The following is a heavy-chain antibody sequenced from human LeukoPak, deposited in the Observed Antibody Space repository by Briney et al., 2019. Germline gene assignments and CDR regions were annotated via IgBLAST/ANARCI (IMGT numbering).Heavy chain of an antibody. CDR3: GVGASIANYYSYMDV. D-gene: IGHD1-26*01. V-gene: IGHV3-72*01. CDR2: SRNKANSYST. CDR1: GFTSSDHY. J-gene: IGHJ6*03. Sequence: GGSLRLSCAASGFTSSDHYMDWVRQAPGKGLEWIGRSRNKANSYSTEYAASVKGRFTISRDESENSLYLQMNGLKTEDTAVYYCGVGASIANYYSYMDVWGKGTAVTVSS.